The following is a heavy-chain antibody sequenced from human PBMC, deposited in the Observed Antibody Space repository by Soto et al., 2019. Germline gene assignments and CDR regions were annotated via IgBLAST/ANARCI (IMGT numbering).Heavy chain of an antibody. CDR1: GFSLSTSGLG. V-gene: IGHV2-5*02. J-gene: IGHJ4*02. D-gene: IGHD3-10*01. CDR3: AHSWCGESSEGFCY. Sequence: QITLKESGPTLVKPTQTLTLNCTFAGFSLSTSGLGVGWIRQPPGKALEWLALIYWDDDKRYSPSLKSRLTITKDTSKNQVVLTMTTMDPVDTATYDCAHSWCGESSEGFCYWGQGTMVTVSS. CDR2: IYWDDDK.